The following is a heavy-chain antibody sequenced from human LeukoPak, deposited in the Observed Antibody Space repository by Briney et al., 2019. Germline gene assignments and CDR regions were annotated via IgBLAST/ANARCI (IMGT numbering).Heavy chain of an antibody. Sequence: ASVKVSCKASGGTFSSYAISWVRQAPGQGLEWMGRIIPILGIANYAQKFQGRVTMTRDTSISTAYMELSRLRSDDTAVYYCARTFWSGYSFDYWGQGTLVTVSS. D-gene: IGHD3-3*01. CDR3: ARTFWSGYSFDY. CDR2: IIPILGIA. V-gene: IGHV1-69*04. J-gene: IGHJ4*02. CDR1: GGTFSSYA.